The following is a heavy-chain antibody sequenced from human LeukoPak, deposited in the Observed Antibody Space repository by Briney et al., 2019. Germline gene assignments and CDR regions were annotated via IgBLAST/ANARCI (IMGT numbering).Heavy chain of an antibody. J-gene: IGHJ4*02. CDR1: GYTFTSYA. CDR2: INAGNGDT. CDR3: ARDRGGTGDFDY. V-gene: IGHV1-3*01. Sequence: ASVKVSCKASGYTFTSYAMHWVRRAPGQRLEWMGWINAGNGDTKYSQKFRGRVTIARDTSASTAYMELSSLRSEDTAVYYCARDRGGTGDFDYWGRGTLVTVSS. D-gene: IGHD1-1*01.